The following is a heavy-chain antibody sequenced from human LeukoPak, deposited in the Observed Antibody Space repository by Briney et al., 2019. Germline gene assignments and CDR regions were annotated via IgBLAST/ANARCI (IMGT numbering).Heavy chain of an antibody. Sequence: GGSLRLSCAASGFTFSSYAMSWVRQAPGQGLEWVSAISGSGGSTYYADSVKGRFTISRDNSKNTLYLQMNSLRAEDTAVYYCASPGRSGLYFDYWGQGTLSPSPQ. CDR3: ASPGRSGLYFDY. CDR1: GFTFSSYA. J-gene: IGHJ4*02. V-gene: IGHV3-23*01. D-gene: IGHD2-15*01. CDR2: ISGSGGST.